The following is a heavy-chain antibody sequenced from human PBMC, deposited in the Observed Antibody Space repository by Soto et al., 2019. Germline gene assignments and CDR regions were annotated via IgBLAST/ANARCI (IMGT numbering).Heavy chain of an antibody. D-gene: IGHD3-10*01. J-gene: IGHJ6*02. CDR3: ASLRPLYYAYGMDV. CDR2: IYYSGST. V-gene: IGHV4-61*01. CDR1: GGSGISGSYY. Sequence: LETHSLTSTVSGGSGISGSYYWSWIRKPPGKGLEWIGYIYYSGSTNYNPSLKSRVTISVDTSKNQFSLKLSSVTAADTAVYYCASLRPLYYAYGMDVWGQGTTVTVSS.